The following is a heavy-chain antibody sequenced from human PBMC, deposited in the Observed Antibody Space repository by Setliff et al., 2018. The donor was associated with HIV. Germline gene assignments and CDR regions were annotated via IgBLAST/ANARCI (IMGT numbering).Heavy chain of an antibody. V-gene: IGHV1-2*02. CDR3: ARGKGVGGVIITGGSDV. D-gene: IGHD3-10*01. CDR2: INPKSGAT. CDR1: GYAFTGYY. Sequence: GASVKVSCKAFGYAFTGYYMHWVRQAPGQGLEWMGWINPKSGATNYTQNFQGRVTMTRDTSITTLYMELSSLTSEDTAVYYCARGKGVGGVIITGGSDVWGQGTTVTVSS. J-gene: IGHJ6*02.